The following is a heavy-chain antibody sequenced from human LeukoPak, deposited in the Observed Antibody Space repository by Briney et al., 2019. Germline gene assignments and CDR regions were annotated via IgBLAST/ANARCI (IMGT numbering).Heavy chain of an antibody. CDR3: ARVKYYDILTENYYYMDV. J-gene: IGHJ6*03. CDR2: INPNSGGT. Sequence: ASVNVSCKASGYTFTGYYMHWVRQAPGQGLEWMGWINPNSGGTNYAQKFQGRVTMTRDTSISTAYMELSRLRSDDTAVYYCARVKYYDILTENYYYMDVWGKGTTVTVSS. V-gene: IGHV1-2*02. D-gene: IGHD3-9*01. CDR1: GYTFTGYY.